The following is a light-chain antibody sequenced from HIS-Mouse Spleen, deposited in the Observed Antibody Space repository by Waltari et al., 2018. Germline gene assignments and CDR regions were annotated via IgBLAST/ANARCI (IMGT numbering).Light chain of an antibody. CDR1: QSISSW. J-gene: IGKJ2*01. Sequence: DIQMTQSPSTLSASVGDRVTITCRSSQSISSWLAWYQQKPGKAPKLLIYKASSLESGVPSRFSGSGSGTDFTLTISSLQAEDVAVYYCQQYYSTPYTFGQGTKLEIK. CDR2: KAS. CDR3: QQYYSTPYT. V-gene: IGKV1-5*03.